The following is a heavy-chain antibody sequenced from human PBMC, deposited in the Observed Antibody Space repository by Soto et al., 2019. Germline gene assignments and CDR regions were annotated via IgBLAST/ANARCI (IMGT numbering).Heavy chain of an antibody. J-gene: IGHJ4*02. CDR1: GFTFSSYV. CDR2: IASESTYI. CDR3: ASARVLTTSPDIY. D-gene: IGHD4-4*01. V-gene: IGHV3-21*01. Sequence: GGSLRLSCASSGFTFSSYVMSLVRQAPGKGLEWVSFIASESTYIYYADSMKGRFTISRDNAKNSLYLQMNSLRAEDTAIYYCASARVLTTSPDIYWGLGTLVTVSS.